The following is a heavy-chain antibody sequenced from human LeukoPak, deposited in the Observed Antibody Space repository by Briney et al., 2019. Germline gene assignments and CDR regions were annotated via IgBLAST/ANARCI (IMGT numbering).Heavy chain of an antibody. Sequence: PSETLSLTCTVSGGYISSYYWSWIRQPPGKGLEWIGYVYYSGSTNYNPSLKSRVTISVDASKKHFSLKLTSVTAADTAVYYCARHGWEPHFDNWGQGTLVTVSS. CDR1: GGYISSYY. CDR3: ARHGWEPHFDN. V-gene: IGHV4-59*08. CDR2: VYYSGST. J-gene: IGHJ4*02. D-gene: IGHD1-26*01.